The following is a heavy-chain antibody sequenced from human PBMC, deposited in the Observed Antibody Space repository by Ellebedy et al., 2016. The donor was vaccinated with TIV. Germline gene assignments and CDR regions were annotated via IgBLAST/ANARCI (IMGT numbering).Heavy chain of an antibody. J-gene: IGHJ4*02. D-gene: IGHD6-19*01. CDR3: ARDLDKSSGWYGGAAY. CDR1: GFTFDSYA. Sequence: PGGSLRLSCVASGFTFDSYAMHWVRQAPGKGLEWVAVISPDGSSQYYADSVKGRFTVSRDNSMTTVYLEMNSLRAEDTALYYCARDLDKSSGWYGGAAYWGQGTQVTVSS. CDR2: ISPDGSSQ. V-gene: IGHV3-30-3*01.